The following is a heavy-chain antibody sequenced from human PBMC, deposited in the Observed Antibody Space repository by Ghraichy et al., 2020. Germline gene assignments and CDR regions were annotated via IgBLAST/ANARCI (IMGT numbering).Heavy chain of an antibody. J-gene: IGHJ4*02. D-gene: IGHD3-10*01. CDR3: ATSPDPYYYGSGSYYMYYFDY. V-gene: IGHV4-39*01. CDR1: GGSISSSRYY. Sequence: SETLSLTCSVSGGSISSSRYYWGWVRQSPGKGLEWIGNIYYSGTTYYNPSLKSRVTISVDTSKNQFSLKLSSVAAAGTAVYYCATSPDPYYYGSGSYYMYYFDYWGQGTLVTVSS. CDR2: IYYSGTT.